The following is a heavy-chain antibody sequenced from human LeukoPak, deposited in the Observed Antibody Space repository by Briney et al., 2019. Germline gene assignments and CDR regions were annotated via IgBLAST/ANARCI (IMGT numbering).Heavy chain of an antibody. CDR1: GGSISSYY. V-gene: IGHV4-59*08. J-gene: IGHJ4*02. D-gene: IGHD4-11*01. CDR3: ARALWGYAPDDYSSFDY. Sequence: PSETLSLTCTASGGSISSYYWSWIRQPPGKGLEWIGYIYYSGSTNYNPSLKSRVTISVDTSKNQFSLKLSSVTAADTAVYYCARALWGYAPDDYSSFDYWGQGTLVTVSS. CDR2: IYYSGST.